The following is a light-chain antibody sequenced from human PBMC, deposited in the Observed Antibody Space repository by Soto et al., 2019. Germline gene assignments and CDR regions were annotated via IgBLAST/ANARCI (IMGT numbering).Light chain of an antibody. V-gene: IGKV3-15*01. CDR2: GAS. CDR3: QPYNNWPPPLT. CDR1: QSVSSN. J-gene: IGKJ4*01. Sequence: EIVMTQSPATLSVSPGESATLSCRASQSVSSNLAWYQQKPGQAPRLLIYGASTRATGIPARFSGSGSGTEFTLTISSLQSEDFAVYYCQPYNNWPPPLTFGGGTKVEIK.